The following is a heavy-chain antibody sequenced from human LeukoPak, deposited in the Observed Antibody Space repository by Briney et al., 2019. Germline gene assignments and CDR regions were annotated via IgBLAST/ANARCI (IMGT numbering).Heavy chain of an antibody. Sequence: GGSLRLSCAASGFTFSSYERNWGRQAPGKGLEWVSYISSSGRTIYYADSVKGRVTISRDNAKNSLYLQMNSLRAEDTAVYYCAELGITMIGGVWGKGTTVTISS. J-gene: IGHJ6*04. D-gene: IGHD3-10*02. CDR3: AELGITMIGGV. V-gene: IGHV3-48*03. CDR2: ISSSGRTI. CDR1: GFTFSSYE.